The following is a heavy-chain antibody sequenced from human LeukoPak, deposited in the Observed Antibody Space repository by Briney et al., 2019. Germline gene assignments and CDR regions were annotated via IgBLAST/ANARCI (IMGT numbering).Heavy chain of an antibody. CDR3: AIAVAGPFDY. J-gene: IGHJ4*02. Sequence: GGSLRLSCAASGFTFSSYGMPWVRQAPGKGLEWVAVISYDGSNKYYADSVKGRFTISRDNSKNTLYLQMNSLRAEDTAVYYCAIAVAGPFDYWGQGTLVTVSS. CDR1: GFTFSSYG. D-gene: IGHD6-19*01. V-gene: IGHV3-30*03. CDR2: ISYDGSNK.